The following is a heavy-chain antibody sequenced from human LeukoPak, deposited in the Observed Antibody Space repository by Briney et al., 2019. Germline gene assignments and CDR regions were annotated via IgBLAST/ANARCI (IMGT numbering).Heavy chain of an antibody. J-gene: IGHJ3*02. V-gene: IGHV4-34*01. CDR2: INHSGST. D-gene: IGHD1-26*01. CDR3: ARRISGSYFGGAFDI. Sequence: SETLSLTCAVYGGSFSGYYWSWIRQPPGKGLEWIGEINHSGSTNCNPSLKSRVTISVDTSKNQFSLKLSSVTAADTAVYYCARRISGSYFGGAFDIWGQGTMVTVSS. CDR1: GGSFSGYY.